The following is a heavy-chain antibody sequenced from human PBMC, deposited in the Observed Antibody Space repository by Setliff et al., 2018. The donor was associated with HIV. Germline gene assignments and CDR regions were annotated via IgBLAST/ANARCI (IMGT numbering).Heavy chain of an antibody. CDR2: IYYSGTT. J-gene: IGHJ5*02. CDR1: GGSMTRNY. V-gene: IGHV4-59*12. D-gene: IGHD3-22*01. Sequence: KTSETLSLTCSVSGGSMTRNYWSWIRQPPGKGLEWIGYIYYSGTTNYNPSLKSRVTFSVDMSKTQVSLKLTSVTAADTAAYYCARDRCDSVKCYLYNWFDPWGQGTLVTVSS. CDR3: ARDRCDSVKCYLYNWFDP.